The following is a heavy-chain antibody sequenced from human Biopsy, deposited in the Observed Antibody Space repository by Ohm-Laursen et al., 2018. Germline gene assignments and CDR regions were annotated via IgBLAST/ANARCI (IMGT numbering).Heavy chain of an antibody. J-gene: IGHJ4*02. CDR1: GYSFNNYG. Sequence: VKVSCKASGYSFNNYGINWVRQAPGQGLEWMGRISGYNGNTKYAQKFQGRVTMTTDTSTSAVYMEVRSLRSDDTAVYYCARVALPLYLDNWGQGTRVTVSS. CDR3: ARVALPLYLDN. D-gene: IGHD2-21*01. V-gene: IGHV1-18*01. CDR2: ISGYNGNT.